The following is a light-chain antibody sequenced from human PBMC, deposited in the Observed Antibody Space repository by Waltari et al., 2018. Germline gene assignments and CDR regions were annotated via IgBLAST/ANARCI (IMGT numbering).Light chain of an antibody. Sequence: QSVLTQPPSVSGAPGQRVTISCTGSSSNIGAGYNVHWYQQLPGTAPKLLIFENNNRPSGVPARFCGSKSGTSASLVITGLQAEDEADYYCQSYDSSLRGSRVFGGGTKVTVL. V-gene: IGLV1-40*01. J-gene: IGLJ3*02. CDR3: QSYDSSLRGSRV. CDR2: ENN. CDR1: SSNIGAGYN.